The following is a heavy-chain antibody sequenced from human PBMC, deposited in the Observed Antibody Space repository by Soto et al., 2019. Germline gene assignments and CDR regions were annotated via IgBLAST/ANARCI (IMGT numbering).Heavy chain of an antibody. Sequence: QVQLVQAGAEVKKPGASVKVYCKASGYTFTTYGISWVRQAPGQGLGWVGWISAYSGNTKDAQKLQGRVTVTTDTSTSTAYMEVRSLRSDDTAVYYCARGRYGDYWGQGTLVTTSS. V-gene: IGHV1-18*01. D-gene: IGHD4-17*01. J-gene: IGHJ4*02. CDR1: GYTFTTYG. CDR2: ISAYSGNT. CDR3: ARGRYGDY.